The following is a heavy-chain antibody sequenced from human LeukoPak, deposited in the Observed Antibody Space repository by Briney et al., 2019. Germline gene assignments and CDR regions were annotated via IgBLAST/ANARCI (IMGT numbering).Heavy chain of an antibody. D-gene: IGHD5-18*01. CDR2: IIPIFGTA. Sequence: ASVKVSSKASGGTFSSYAISWVRQAPGQGLEWMGGIIPIFGTANYAQKFQGRVTITTDESTSTAYMELSSLRSEDTAVYYCARSTRVYSYGLFDYWGQGTLVTVSS. J-gene: IGHJ4*02. CDR3: ARSTRVYSYGLFDY. V-gene: IGHV1-69*05. CDR1: GGTFSSYA.